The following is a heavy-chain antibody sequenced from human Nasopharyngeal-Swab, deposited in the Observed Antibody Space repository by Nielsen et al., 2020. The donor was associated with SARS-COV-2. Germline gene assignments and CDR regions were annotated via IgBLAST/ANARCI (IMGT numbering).Heavy chain of an antibody. CDR3: ARDIAALGPAMDV. CDR1: SGSISSSSHY. CDR2: IYTSGST. V-gene: IGHV4-61*02. J-gene: IGHJ6*02. Sequence: SETLSLTCSVSSGSISSSSHYWSWIRQPAGKGLEWIGRIYTSGSTNYNPSLKSRVTMSVDTSKNQFSLKLSSVTAADTAVYYCARDIAALGPAMDVWGQGTTVTVSS. D-gene: IGHD6-6*01.